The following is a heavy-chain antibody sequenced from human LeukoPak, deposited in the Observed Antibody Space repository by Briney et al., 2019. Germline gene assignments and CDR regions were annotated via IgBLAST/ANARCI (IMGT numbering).Heavy chain of an antibody. Sequence: GSGPTLVNPTETLTLTCTFSGFSLSTTGFGVGWIRQPPGKALEWVALIYWGDDKSYTPSLKNRLTITKDTAKNQVVLTMTNVDPADTATYYCARRSSGHYGCLDHWGQGTLVTVSS. D-gene: IGHD6-19*01. CDR1: GFSLSTTGFG. CDR2: IYWGDDK. CDR3: ARRSSGHYGCLDH. V-gene: IGHV2-5*02. J-gene: IGHJ4*02.